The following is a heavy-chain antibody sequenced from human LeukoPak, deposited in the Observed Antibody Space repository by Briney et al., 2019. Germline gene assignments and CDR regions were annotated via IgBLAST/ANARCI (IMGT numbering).Heavy chain of an antibody. Sequence: PGGSLRLSCAASGFTVSSNYMSWVRQAPGKGLEWVSVIYSGGSTFYADSVKGRFTISRDNSKNTLYLQMNSLRGEDTAVYYCARFLGRITISGVVPYGMDVWGQGTTVTVSS. V-gene: IGHV3-53*05. J-gene: IGHJ6*02. CDR1: GFTVSSNY. CDR3: ARFLGRITISGVVPYGMDV. D-gene: IGHD3-3*01. CDR2: IYSGGST.